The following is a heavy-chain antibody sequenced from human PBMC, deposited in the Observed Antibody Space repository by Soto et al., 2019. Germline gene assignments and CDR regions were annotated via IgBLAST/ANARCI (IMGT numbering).Heavy chain of an antibody. V-gene: IGHV4-59*01. CDR1: GGSISSYY. J-gene: IGHJ6*02. CDR2: IYYRGST. CDR3: ARVIGGYDYYYYYGMDV. Sequence: SETLSLTCTVSGGSISSYYWSWIRQPPGKGLDWFGYIYYRGSTNYNPSLKSRVTISVATSKNHFSLKLSSVTAADTAVYYCARVIGGYDYYYYYGMDVWGQGTTVTVSS. D-gene: IGHD5-12*01.